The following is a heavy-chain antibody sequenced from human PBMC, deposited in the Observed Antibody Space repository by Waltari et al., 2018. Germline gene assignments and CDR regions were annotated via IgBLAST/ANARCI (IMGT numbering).Heavy chain of an antibody. V-gene: IGHV1-24*01. CDR1: GKSVTEVS. CDR3: ATGAMGL. D-gene: IGHD1-26*01. J-gene: IGHJ4*02. Sequence: QVYLIQSETEVKKPGASVKVSCKVSGKSVTEVSIQWVRQAPGKGLEWVGGFDPEDGERMYGQKFQDRVTMTEDTSTNTGYMELRDLRFDDTAVYYCATGAMGLWGQVTRVLVSS. CDR2: FDPEDGER.